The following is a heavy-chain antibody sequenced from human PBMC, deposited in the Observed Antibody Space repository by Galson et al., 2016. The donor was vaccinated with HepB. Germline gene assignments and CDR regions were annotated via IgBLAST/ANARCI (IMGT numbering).Heavy chain of an antibody. D-gene: IGHD7-27*01. V-gene: IGHV3-15*01. CDR2: IKANIDGGTV. CDR1: GFAFTNAW. Sequence: SLRLSCAASGFAFTNAWMSWVRQKPGKRPQWVGRIKANIDGGTVDYAAPVKGRFTISRDDSKNFLYLEMNSLQTEDTAIYYCTTNWGPPLCYWGPGTLVTVSS. CDR3: TTNWGPPLCY. J-gene: IGHJ4*02.